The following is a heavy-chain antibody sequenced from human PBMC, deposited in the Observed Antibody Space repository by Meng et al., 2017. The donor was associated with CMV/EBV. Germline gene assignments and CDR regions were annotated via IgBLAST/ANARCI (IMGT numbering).Heavy chain of an antibody. CDR3: ARDSAEKGVSDAFDI. CDR1: GYTFTSYY. CDR2: INPSGGST. V-gene: IGHV1-46*01. J-gene: IGHJ3*02. Sequence: ASVKVSCKASGYTFTSYYMHWVRQAPGQGLEWMGIINPSGGSTSYAQKFQGRVTMTRDTSTSTVYMELSSLRSDDTAVYYCARDSAEKGVSDAFDIWGQGTMVTVSS.